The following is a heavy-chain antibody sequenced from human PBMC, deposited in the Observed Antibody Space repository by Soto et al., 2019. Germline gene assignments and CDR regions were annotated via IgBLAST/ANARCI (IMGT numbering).Heavy chain of an antibody. CDR2: IYGNDDQ. D-gene: IGHD1-7*01. CDR3: AHANNGDYRTPYYFDY. V-gene: IGHV2-5*01. CDR1: GFSLNTSGVG. Sequence: QITLKESGPTLVNSTQPLTLTCTFSGFSLNTSGVGVGWVRQPPGKALEWLALIYGNDDQRYNLFLKNSLTITNDTSRDQVVLTMTHMDPVDTATYYCAHANNGDYRTPYYFDYWGQGTLVTVS. J-gene: IGHJ4*02.